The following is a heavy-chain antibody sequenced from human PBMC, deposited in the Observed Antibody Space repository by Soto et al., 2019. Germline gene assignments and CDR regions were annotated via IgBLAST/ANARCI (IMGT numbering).Heavy chain of an antibody. V-gene: IGHV1-18*01. CDR2: ISAYNSNT. D-gene: IGHD3-16*01. CDR3: ARDAAVGMIDY. J-gene: IGHJ4*02. CDR1: GYTFTSYG. Sequence: QVQLVQSGAEVKKPGASVKVSCKASGYTFTSYGISWVRQAPGQGLEWMGWISAYNSNTKYAQKLQGRVTMTTDTSTSTDYMELRGLRSDDTAVYYCARDAAVGMIDYWGQGTLVTVSS.